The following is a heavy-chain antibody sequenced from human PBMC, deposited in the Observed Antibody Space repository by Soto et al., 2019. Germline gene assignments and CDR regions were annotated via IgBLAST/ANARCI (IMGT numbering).Heavy chain of an antibody. V-gene: IGHV3-30*18. CDR1: GFTFSSYG. CDR3: AKAVPWEDTSMAHLFDY. D-gene: IGHD5-18*01. J-gene: IGHJ4*02. CDR2: ISYDGKYQ. Sequence: QIHLVESGGGVVQPGRSLRLSCAASGFTFSSYGMHWVRQAPGKGLEWVTVISYDGKYQYYAESMKGRFTVSRDNPKKTLYLQMNSLRAEDTAVYYCAKAVPWEDTSMAHLFDYWGQGTLVTVSS.